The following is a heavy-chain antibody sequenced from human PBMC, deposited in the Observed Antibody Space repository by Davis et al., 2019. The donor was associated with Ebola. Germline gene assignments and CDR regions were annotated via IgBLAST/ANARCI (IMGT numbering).Heavy chain of an antibody. CDR3: ARFPVVYYYYYGMDV. V-gene: IGHV3-23*01. J-gene: IGHJ6*02. Sequence: GESLKISCAVSGVTFRNYVMSWVRQAPGKGLEWVSSISSSGGNSFYMDSVKGRFYIDRDNSKNTVHLQMHRLRAEDTAVYYCARFPVVYYYYYGMDVWGQGTTVTVSS. CDR2: ISSSGGNS. CDR1: GVTFRNYV. D-gene: IGHD2-15*01.